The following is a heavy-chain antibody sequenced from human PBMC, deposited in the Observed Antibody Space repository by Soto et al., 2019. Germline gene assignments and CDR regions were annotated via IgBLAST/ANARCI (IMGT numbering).Heavy chain of an antibody. Sequence: EVQLVESGGGLVKPGGSLRLSCAASGFTFSSYSMNWVRQAPGKGLEWVSSISSSSSYIYYADSVKGRFTISRDNAKNSLYLQMNSLRAEDTAVYYCARPPPNTNNWIDPWGQGTLVTVSS. J-gene: IGHJ5*02. CDR1: GFTFSSYS. V-gene: IGHV3-21*01. CDR2: ISSSSSYI. D-gene: IGHD1-1*01. CDR3: ARPPPNTNNWIDP.